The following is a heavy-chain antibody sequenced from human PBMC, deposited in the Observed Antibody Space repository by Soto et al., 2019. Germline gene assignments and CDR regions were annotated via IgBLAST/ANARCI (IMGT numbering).Heavy chain of an antibody. Sequence: PWGSLRLSCAASGFTFISYAIHFFRHSPFKWLEWVAVISYDGSNKYYADSVKGRFTISRDNSKNTLYLQMNSLRAEDTAVYYCASQAANYGDYVSTFDYWGQGTLVTVSS. V-gene: IGHV3-30-3*01. D-gene: IGHD4-17*01. J-gene: IGHJ4*02. CDR2: ISYDGSNK. CDR1: GFTFISYA. CDR3: ASQAANYGDYVSTFDY.